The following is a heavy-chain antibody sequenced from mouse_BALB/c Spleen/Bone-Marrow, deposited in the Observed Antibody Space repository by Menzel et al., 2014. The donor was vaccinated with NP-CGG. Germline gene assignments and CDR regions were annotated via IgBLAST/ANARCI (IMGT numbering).Heavy chain of an antibody. D-gene: IGHD1-2*01. V-gene: IGHV4-1*02. J-gene: IGHJ2*01. CDR1: GFDFSRYW. CDR2: INPDSSTI. Sequence: EVQRVESGGGLVQPGGSLKLSCAASGFDFSRYWMSWVRQAPGKGLEWIGEINPDSSTINYTPSLKDKFIISRDNAKNTLYLQMSKVRSEETALYYCARQGYYGYSDYWGQGTTLTVSS. CDR3: ARQGYYGYSDY.